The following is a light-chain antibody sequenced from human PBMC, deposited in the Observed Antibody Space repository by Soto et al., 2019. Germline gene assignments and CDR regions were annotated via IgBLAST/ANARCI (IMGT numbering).Light chain of an antibody. CDR1: SSDVGSYNR. V-gene: IGLV2-18*02. CDR2: GVS. J-gene: IGLJ1*01. Sequence: QSALTQPPSVSGSPGQSVAISYTGTSSDVGSYNRVSWYQQPPGTAPKVMIYGVSNRPSGVPDRFSGSKSGNTASLTISGLQAEDEADYYCSSYTSSSTYVFGTGTKVTVL. CDR3: SSYTSSSTYV.